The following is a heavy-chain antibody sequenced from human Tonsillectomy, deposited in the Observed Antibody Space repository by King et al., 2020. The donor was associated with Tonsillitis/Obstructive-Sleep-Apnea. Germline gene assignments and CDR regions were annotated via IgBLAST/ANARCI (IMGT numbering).Heavy chain of an antibody. V-gene: IGHV4-34*01. CDR3: ARGPLDIVVVPAAIGFDY. J-gene: IGHJ4*02. CDR1: GGSFSGYY. D-gene: IGHD2-2*01. Sequence: VQLQQWGAGLLKPSETLSLTCAVYGGSFSGYYWSWIRQPPRKGLEWIGEINHSGSTNYNPSLKCRVTISVDTSQNQFSLRRSSVTAADTAVYYCARGPLDIVVVPAAIGFDYWGQGTLVTVSS. CDR2: INHSGST.